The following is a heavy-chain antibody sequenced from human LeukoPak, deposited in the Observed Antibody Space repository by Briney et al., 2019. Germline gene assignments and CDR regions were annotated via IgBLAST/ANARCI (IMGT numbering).Heavy chain of an antibody. CDR3: ARRRDYYYYGMDV. CDR2: IYYSGST. Sequence: SETLSLTCTVSGGSISSYYWSWIRQPPGKGLEWIGYIYYSGSTNYNPSLKSRVTISVDTSKNQFSLKLSSVTAADTAVYYCARRRDYYYYGMDVWGQGTTVTVSS. J-gene: IGHJ6*02. V-gene: IGHV4-59*08. CDR1: GGSISSYY.